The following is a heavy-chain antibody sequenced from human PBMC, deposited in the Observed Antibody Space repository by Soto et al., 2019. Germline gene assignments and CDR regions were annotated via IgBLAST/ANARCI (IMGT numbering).Heavy chain of an antibody. CDR1: GFAFGNYP. CDR2: ISGSGGMT. J-gene: IGHJ3*02. V-gene: IGHV3-23*01. CDR3: AKDRTMARGIRAFDI. D-gene: IGHD3-10*01. Sequence: EAQLLQSGGGLVPPGGSLRLSCVASGFAFGNYPMAWVRQTRGQGLQWISTISGSGGMTDYEDSVRGRFTISIDHSKDTVHLQMSSLRADDTAVYYCAKDRTMARGIRAFDIWGQGTTVTISS.